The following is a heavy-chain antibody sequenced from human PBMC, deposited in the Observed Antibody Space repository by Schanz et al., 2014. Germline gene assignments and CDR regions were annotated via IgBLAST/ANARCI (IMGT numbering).Heavy chain of an antibody. CDR3: ARDRVGARSCFDY. CDR2: IWYNGSNK. V-gene: IGHV3-30*07. J-gene: IGHJ4*02. D-gene: IGHD1-26*01. CDR1: GFTFSSHA. Sequence: QVQLVESGGGVVQPGRSLRLSCAASGFTFSSHAMHWVRQAPGKGLEWGAVIWYNGSNKYYADSVRGRFTISRDNSKNTSYLQMNNLRAEDTADYYCARDRVGARSCFDYWGQGTLVTVSS.